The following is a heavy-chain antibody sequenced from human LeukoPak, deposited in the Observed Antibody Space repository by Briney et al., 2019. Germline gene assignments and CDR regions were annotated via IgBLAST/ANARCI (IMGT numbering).Heavy chain of an antibody. V-gene: IGHV4-59*01. CDR1: GGSISSYY. D-gene: IGHD5-18*01. CDR2: IYYSGST. CDR3: ARGNRGYSYGFYYFDY. J-gene: IGHJ4*02. Sequence: SETLSLTCAVYGGSISSYYWSWIRPPPGKGREWIGYIYYSGSTNYNPSLKSRVTISVDTSKNQFSLKLSSVTAADTAVYYCARGNRGYSYGFYYFDYWGQGTLVTVSS.